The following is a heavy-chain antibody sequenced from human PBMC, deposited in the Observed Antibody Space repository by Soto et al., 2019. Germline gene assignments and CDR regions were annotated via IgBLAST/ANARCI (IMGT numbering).Heavy chain of an antibody. CDR3: ARGGFTIFGVVTNSYNWFDP. V-gene: IGHV1-18*04. Sequence: ASVKVSCKASGYTFTSYGISWVRQAPGQGLEWMGWISAYNGNTNYAQKLQGRVTTTTDTSTSTAYMELRSLRSDDTAVYYCARGGFTIFGVVTNSYNWFDPWGQGTLVTVSS. CDR1: GYTFTSYG. J-gene: IGHJ5*02. D-gene: IGHD3-3*01. CDR2: ISAYNGNT.